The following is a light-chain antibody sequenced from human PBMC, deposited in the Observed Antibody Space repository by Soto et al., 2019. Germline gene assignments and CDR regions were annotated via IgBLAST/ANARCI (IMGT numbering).Light chain of an antibody. Sequence: DIPMTQSPSTLSASVGDRVTITCPASQSISSWLAWYQQKPGKAPKLLIYKASSLESGVPSRFSGSGSGTEFTLTISSLQPDDFATYYCQQYNSYSGTFGQGTKVEIK. J-gene: IGKJ1*01. V-gene: IGKV1-5*03. CDR3: QQYNSYSGT. CDR2: KAS. CDR1: QSISSW.